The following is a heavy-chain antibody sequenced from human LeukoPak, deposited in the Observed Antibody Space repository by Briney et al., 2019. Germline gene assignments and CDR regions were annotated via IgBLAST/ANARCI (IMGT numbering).Heavy chain of an antibody. D-gene: IGHD2-15*01. CDR2: IWYDGSNK. CDR1: GFTFSSYG. V-gene: IGHV3-33*01. Sequence: GGSLRLSCAASGFTFSSYGMHWVRQAPGKGLEWVAVIWYDGSNKYYADSVKGRFTISRDNSKNTLYLQMNSLRAEDTAVYYCARETSWWHYDYWGQGTLVTVSS. J-gene: IGHJ4*02. CDR3: ARETSWWHYDY.